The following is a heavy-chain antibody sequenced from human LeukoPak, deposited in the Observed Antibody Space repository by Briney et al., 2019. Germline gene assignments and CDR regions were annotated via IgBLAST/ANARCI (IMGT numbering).Heavy chain of an antibody. J-gene: IGHJ3*02. V-gene: IGHV4-38-2*01. CDR2: ISHSGNT. Sequence: PSETLSLTCYVSGDSISSSYYWGWIRQPPGKGLEWIGSISHSGNTYYNPSLKSRVTISVDTSKNQFSLKLSSVTAADTAVYYCARPGRSSWYGIKGAFDIWGQGTMVTVSS. CDR1: GDSISSSYY. CDR3: ARPGRSSWYGIKGAFDI. D-gene: IGHD6-13*01.